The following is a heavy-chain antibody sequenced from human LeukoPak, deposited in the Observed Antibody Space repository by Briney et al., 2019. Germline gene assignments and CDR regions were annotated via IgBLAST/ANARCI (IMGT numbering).Heavy chain of an antibody. D-gene: IGHD4-11*01. CDR2: IYYSGST. J-gene: IGHJ4*02. CDR1: GGSISSYY. V-gene: IGHV4-59*08. Sequence: SETLSLTCTVSGGSISSYYWSWIRQPPGKGLEWIGYIYYSGSTNYNPSLKSRVTISVDTSKNQFSLKLSSVTAADTAVFYCARHEQYSNGQLDYWGQGTLVTVSS. CDR3: ARHEQYSNGQLDY.